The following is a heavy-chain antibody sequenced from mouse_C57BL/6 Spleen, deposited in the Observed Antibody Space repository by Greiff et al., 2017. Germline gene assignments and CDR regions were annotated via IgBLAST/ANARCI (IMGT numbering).Heavy chain of an antibody. CDR2: INPGSGGT. D-gene: IGHD1-1*01. CDR3: ARYYYGSSYVEYDV. V-gene: IGHV1-54*01. Sequence: VKLMESGAELVRPGTSVKVSCKASGYAFTNYLIEWVKQRPGQGLEWIGVINPGSGGTNYNEKFKGKATLTADKSSSTAYMQLSSLTSEDSAVYFCARYYYGSSYVEYDVWGTGTTVTVSS. J-gene: IGHJ1*03. CDR1: GYAFTNYL.